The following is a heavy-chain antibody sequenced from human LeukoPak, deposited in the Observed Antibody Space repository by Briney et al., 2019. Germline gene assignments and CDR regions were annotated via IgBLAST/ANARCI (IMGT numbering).Heavy chain of an antibody. Sequence: SETLSLTCAGYGGSFSGYYWSGIRQPPGKGLEWIGEINHSGSTNYNPSLKSRVTISVDTSKNQFSLKLSSVTAADTAVYYCARVYYSSSYDYWYFDLWGRGTLVTVSS. CDR1: GGSFSGYY. CDR2: INHSGST. CDR3: ARVYYSSSYDYWYFDL. D-gene: IGHD6-13*01. V-gene: IGHV4-34*01. J-gene: IGHJ2*01.